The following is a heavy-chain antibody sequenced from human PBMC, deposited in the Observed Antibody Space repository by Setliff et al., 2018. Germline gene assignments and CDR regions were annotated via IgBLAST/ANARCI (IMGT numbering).Heavy chain of an antibody. J-gene: IGHJ4*02. CDR2: IYPGDSDI. V-gene: IGHV5-51*01. D-gene: IGHD3-10*01. CDR3: AVLQVPLAAPAHFEF. Sequence: GESLKISCKGSGYSFTSYWIGWVRQMPGKGLEWMGIIYPGDSDIRYGPSFQGQVTISAVKSINTAYLQWVGLKASDTAMYYCAVLQVPLAAPAHFEFWGQGTPVTVSS. CDR1: GYSFTSYW.